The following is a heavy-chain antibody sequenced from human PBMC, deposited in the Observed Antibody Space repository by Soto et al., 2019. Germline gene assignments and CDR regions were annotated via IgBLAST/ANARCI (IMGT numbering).Heavy chain of an antibody. J-gene: IGHJ4*02. CDR1: GFTFSSYA. CDR3: ATGGITGYYFDY. Sequence: QVQLVESGGGVVQPGRSLRLSCAASGFTFSSYAMHWVRQAPGKGLEWVAVISYDGSNKYYADSVKGRFTISRDNSKNTLYLQMNSLRAEGTAVYYCATGGITGYYFDYWGQGTLVTVSS. V-gene: IGHV3-30-3*01. D-gene: IGHD1-20*01. CDR2: ISYDGSNK.